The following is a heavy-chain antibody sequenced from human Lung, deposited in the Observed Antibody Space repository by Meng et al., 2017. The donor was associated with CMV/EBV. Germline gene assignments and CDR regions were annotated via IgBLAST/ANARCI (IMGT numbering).Heavy chain of an antibody. V-gene: IGHV3-21*04. CDR1: GFTFKTYT. J-gene: IGHJ5*01. Sequence: GESLKISCAASGFTFKTYTMNWVRQAPGQGLEWVSSISATSSSIYYADSVKGRFTISRDNAKNTLFLQMNSLGVEDTAMYYCAKAAVFEKIVVVPTASDSWXRGTXVTVSS. CDR2: ISATSSSI. CDR3: AKAAVFEKIVVVPTASDS. D-gene: IGHD2-2*01.